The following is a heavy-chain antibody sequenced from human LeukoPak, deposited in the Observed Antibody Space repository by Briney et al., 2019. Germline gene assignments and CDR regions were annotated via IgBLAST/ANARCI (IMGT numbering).Heavy chain of an antibody. CDR1: GFTFDDYA. CDR3: AKDSGARYYYGMDV. J-gene: IGHJ6*02. V-gene: IGHV3-9*01. CDR2: ISWNSGSI. D-gene: IGHD4-17*01. Sequence: PGGSLRLYWAAAGFTFDDYAMHWVRQAAGKGMGWVSGISWNSGSIGYADSVKGRFTISRDNAKNSLYLQMNSLRAEDTALYYCAKDSGARYYYGMDVWGQGTTVTVSS.